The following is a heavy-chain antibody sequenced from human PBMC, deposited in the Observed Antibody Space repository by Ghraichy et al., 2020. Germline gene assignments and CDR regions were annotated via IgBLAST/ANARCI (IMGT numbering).Heavy chain of an antibody. V-gene: IGHV4-39*01. D-gene: IGHD3-3*01. CDR1: GGSISSSSYY. CDR2: IYYSGST. CDR3: ARHHPYYDFWSGYLSSYYYYYGMDV. Sequence: SETLSLTCTVSGGSISSSSYYWGWIRQPPGKGLEWIGRIYYSGSTYYNPSLKSRVTISVDTSKNQFSLKLSSVTAADTAVYYCARHHPYYDFWSGYLSSYYYYYGMDVWGQGTTVTVSS. J-gene: IGHJ6*02.